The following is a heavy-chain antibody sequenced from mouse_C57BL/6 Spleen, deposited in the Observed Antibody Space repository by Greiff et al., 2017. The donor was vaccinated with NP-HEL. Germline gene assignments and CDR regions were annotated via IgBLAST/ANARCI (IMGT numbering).Heavy chain of an antibody. D-gene: IGHD2-1*01. J-gene: IGHJ2*01. CDR2: IDPSDSYT. V-gene: IGHV1-69*01. CDR1: GYTFTSYW. Sequence: QVQLQQPGAELVMPGASVKLSCKASGYTFTSYWMHWVKQRPGQGLEWIGEIDPSDSYTNYNQKFKGKSTLTVDKSASTAYMQLSSLTAEDSAVYYCAYGNYFDYWGKGTTLTVSS. CDR3: AYGNYFDY.